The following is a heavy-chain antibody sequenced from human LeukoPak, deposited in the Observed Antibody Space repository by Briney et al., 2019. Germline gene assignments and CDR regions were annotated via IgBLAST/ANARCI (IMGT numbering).Heavy chain of an antibody. CDR2: IYTSGST. J-gene: IGHJ4*02. CDR1: GGSISSGSYY. D-gene: IGHD4-17*01. CDR3: ARDRHGDYHY. Sequence: SQTLSLTCTVPGGSISSGSYYWSWIRQPAGKGLEWIGRIYTSGSTNYNPSLKSRVTISVDTSKNQFSLKLSSVTAADTAVYYCARDRHGDYHYWGQGTLVTVSS. V-gene: IGHV4-61*02.